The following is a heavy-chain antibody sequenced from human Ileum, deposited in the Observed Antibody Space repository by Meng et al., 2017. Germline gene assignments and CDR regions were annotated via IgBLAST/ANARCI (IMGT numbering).Heavy chain of an antibody. D-gene: IGHD1-7*01. CDR2: IRQDGGET. J-gene: IGHJ5*02. Sequence: GGPLRLSCVASGFSVSSFWMHWVRQAPGKGLEWLGSIRQDGGETNYMDSVKGRFTISRDNAKNSVYLQMNSLRVEDTAVYYCLRGGSTDWFDPWGQGILVTVSS. V-gene: IGHV3-7*01. CDR3: LRGGSTDWFDP. CDR1: GFSVSSFW.